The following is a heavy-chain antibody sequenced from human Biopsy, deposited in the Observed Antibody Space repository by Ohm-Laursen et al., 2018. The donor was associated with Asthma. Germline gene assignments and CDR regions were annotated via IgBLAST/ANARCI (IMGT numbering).Heavy chain of an antibody. Sequence: SETLSLTCSVSGDSISTTNYWSWIRQPPGKRLEWIGSVYYSGTSYYNPSLKGRITISVDTSKNQFSLNLGSVTAADTAVYYCARHWSGNGWQDMYNYFDPWGRGTLVTVSS. D-gene: IGHD6-19*01. CDR1: GDSISTTNY. CDR3: ARHWSGNGWQDMYNYFDP. V-gene: IGHV4-39*01. J-gene: IGHJ5*02. CDR2: VYYSGTS.